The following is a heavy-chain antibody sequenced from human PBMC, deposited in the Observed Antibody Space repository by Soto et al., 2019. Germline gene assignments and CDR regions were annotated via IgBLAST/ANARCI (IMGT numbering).Heavy chain of an antibody. V-gene: IGHV3-23*01. D-gene: IGHD6-25*01. CDR2: ICGRATSA. CDR1: GFMFSNYA. Sequence: EVQLLESGGGLVQPGGSLRLSCAASGFMFSNYAMSWVRQAPGKGLEWVAGICGRATSAYYADSVKGRFAISRDNSYNTLLLRLNSLRAEGSAVYYGEKFPESYRSGDYDDFWGPGKLVTVSS. CDR3: EKFPESYRSGDYDDF. J-gene: IGHJ4*02.